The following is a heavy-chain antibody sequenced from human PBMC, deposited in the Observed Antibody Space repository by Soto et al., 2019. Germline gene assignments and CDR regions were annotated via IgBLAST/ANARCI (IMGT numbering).Heavy chain of an antibody. CDR3: ASTESESYSLSEYFQH. CDR1: GGSISSSSYY. CDR2: IYYSGST. V-gene: IGHV4-39*01. J-gene: IGHJ1*01. D-gene: IGHD1-26*01. Sequence: QLQLQESGPGLVKPSETLSLTCTVSGGSISSSSYYWGWIRQPPGKGLEWIGSIYYSGSTYYNPSLKSRVTISVDPSKNQFSLNLSSVPAADTAVYYCASTESESYSLSEYFQHWGQGTLVTVSS.